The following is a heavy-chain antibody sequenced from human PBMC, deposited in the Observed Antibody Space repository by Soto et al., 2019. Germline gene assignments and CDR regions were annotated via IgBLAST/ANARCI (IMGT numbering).Heavy chain of an antibody. V-gene: IGHV4-59*01. J-gene: IGHJ4*02. D-gene: IGHD4-17*01. CDR3: TRVGGYYGDYPNFDY. CDR2: IYYSGST. Sequence: XETLSLTCTVYGGSIRSYEWSWIGQPPGKGLEWIGNIYYSGSTNYNPSRKSRVTMSVDMSKNQVSLKLSSVTAADTAVYYCTRVGGYYGDYPNFDYWGQGAMVTVSS. CDR1: GGSIRSYE.